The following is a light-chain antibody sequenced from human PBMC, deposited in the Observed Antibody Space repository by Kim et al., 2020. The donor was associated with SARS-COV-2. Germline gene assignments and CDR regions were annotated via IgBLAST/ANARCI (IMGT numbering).Light chain of an antibody. J-gene: IGLJ3*02. CDR3: SAYTSISTLV. V-gene: IGLV2-14*03. Sequence: GQSITISCTGTSSGIGGYNYVSWYQQHPGKAPKLMIYDVSNRPSGVSTRFSGSRSGNTASLTISGLQPEDEADYYCSAYTSISTLVFGGGTQLTVL. CDR1: SSGIGGYNY. CDR2: DVS.